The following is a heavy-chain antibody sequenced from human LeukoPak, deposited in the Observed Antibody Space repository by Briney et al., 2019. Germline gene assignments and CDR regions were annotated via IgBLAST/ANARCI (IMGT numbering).Heavy chain of an antibody. J-gene: IGHJ4*02. CDR1: GFTFGSYD. CDR3: VKAEFAEQWLAPFDN. V-gene: IGHV3-23*01. Sequence: GGSLRLSCAASGFTFGSYDMYWVRQAPGKGLEWASGLSSSGGSTYYADSVKGRFTISRDNPKNTLYLQMNSLRADDTAVYYCVKAEFAEQWLAPFDNWGQGTLVTVSS. D-gene: IGHD6-19*01. CDR2: LSSSGGST.